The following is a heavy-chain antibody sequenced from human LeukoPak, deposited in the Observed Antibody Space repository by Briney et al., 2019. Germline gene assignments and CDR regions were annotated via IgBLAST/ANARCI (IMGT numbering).Heavy chain of an antibody. CDR2: ISSSSSYI. D-gene: IGHD3-10*01. CDR1: GFTVSSNY. CDR3: ARNYYGSGSSPDAFDI. V-gene: IGHV3-21*01. Sequence: PGGSLRLSCAASGFTVSSNYMSWVRQAPGKGLEWVSSISSSSSYIYYADSVKGRFTISRDNAKNSLYLQMNSLRAEDTAVYYCARNYYGSGSSPDAFDIWGQGTMVTVSS. J-gene: IGHJ3*02.